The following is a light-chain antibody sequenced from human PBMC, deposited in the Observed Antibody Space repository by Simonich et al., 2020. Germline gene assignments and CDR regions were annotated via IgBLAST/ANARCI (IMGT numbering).Light chain of an antibody. CDR3: MQSIQLPRT. J-gene: IGKJ1*01. V-gene: IGKV2D-29*02. CDR2: EAS. Sequence: DIVMTQTPLSLSVTPGQPASFSCKASQSLLHSDGKTYLYWYLQNPGKSPQILIYEASNRFSGVPDRFSGSGSGTDFTLKISRVEAEDVGVYYCMQSIQLPRTFGQGTKVEIK. CDR1: QSLLHSDGKTY.